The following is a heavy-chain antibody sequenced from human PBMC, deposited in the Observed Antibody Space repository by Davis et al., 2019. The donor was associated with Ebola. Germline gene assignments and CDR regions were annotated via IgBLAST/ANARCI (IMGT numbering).Heavy chain of an antibody. V-gene: IGHV1-69*13. Sequence: SVKVSCKASGYTFTNYYMHWVRQAPGQGLEWMGGIIPIFGTTNYAQKFQGRVTIIADESTSTAYMELSGLRSEDTAVYYCAGMHGFGEGWPGYWGQGTLVTVSS. CDR3: AGMHGFGEGWPGY. J-gene: IGHJ4*02. CDR2: IIPIFGTT. D-gene: IGHD3-10*01. CDR1: GYTFTNYY.